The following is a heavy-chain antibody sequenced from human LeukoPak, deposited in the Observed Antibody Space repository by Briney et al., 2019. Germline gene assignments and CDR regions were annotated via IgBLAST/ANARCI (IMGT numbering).Heavy chain of an antibody. J-gene: IGHJ4*02. CDR3: AAVIGSGGDPGLFDY. CDR2: IVVGSGNT. D-gene: IGHD2-15*01. CDR1: GFTFTSSA. Sequence: SVKVSCQASGFTFTSSAMQWVRQARGQRLEWIAWIVVGSGNTNYAQKFQERVTITRDMSTSTAYMELSSLRSEDTAVYYCAAVIGSGGDPGLFDYWGQGTLVTVSS. V-gene: IGHV1-58*02.